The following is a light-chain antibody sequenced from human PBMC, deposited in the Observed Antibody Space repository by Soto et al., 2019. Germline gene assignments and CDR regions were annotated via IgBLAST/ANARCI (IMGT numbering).Light chain of an antibody. CDR2: DVT. CDR1: SSDIGGYNS. J-gene: IGLJ1*01. CDR3: SSYTDRKNLV. V-gene: IGLV2-8*01. Sequence: QSALTQSHSASGSPGQSVTISCTGTSSDIGGYNSVSWYQQHPGKAPKVMIYDVTKRPSGVPDRFSGSKSGNTASLTVSALQAEDEADYYCSSYTDRKNLVFGTGTKVTVL.